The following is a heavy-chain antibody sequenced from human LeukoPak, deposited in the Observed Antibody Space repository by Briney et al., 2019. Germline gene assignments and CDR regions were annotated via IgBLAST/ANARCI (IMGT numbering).Heavy chain of an antibody. D-gene: IGHD3-22*01. J-gene: IGHJ4*02. CDR2: ITSGGGFK. Sequence: GGSLRLSCVGAGFPFSDFHMSWIRQAPGKGLEWVSYITSGGGFKYYADSVKGRFSISRDDSKNSVFLQMNSLRVEDTAAYYCARVRPGSSGSYYRTSWGQGTLVTVSS. CDR3: ARVRPGSSGSYYRTS. CDR1: GFPFSDFH. V-gene: IGHV3-11*04.